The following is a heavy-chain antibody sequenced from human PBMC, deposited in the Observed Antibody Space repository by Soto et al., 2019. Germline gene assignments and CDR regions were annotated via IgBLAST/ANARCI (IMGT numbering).Heavy chain of an antibody. V-gene: IGHV5-51*01. CDR2: IYPGDSDT. J-gene: IGHJ6*02. CDR3: ARLYRSPTSSHAYYYSGMDV. CDR1: GYSFTSYW. Sequence: PGESLKISCKGSGYSFTSYWIGWVRQMPGKGLEWMGIIYPGDSDTRYSPSFQGQVTISADKSISTAYLQWSSLKASDTAMYYCARLYRSPTSSHAYYYSGMDVWGQGTTVTVSS. D-gene: IGHD2-2*01.